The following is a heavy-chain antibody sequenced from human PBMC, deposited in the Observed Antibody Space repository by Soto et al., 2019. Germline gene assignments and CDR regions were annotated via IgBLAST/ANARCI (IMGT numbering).Heavy chain of an antibody. CDR1: GYTFTSYY. Sequence: GASVKVSCKASGYTFTSYYMHWVRQAPGQGLEWTGIINPSGGSTSYAQKFQGRVTMTRDTSTSTVYMELSSLSSEDTAVYYCARGRGMVRGAGYWYFDLWGRGTLVTVSS. CDR2: INPSGGST. D-gene: IGHD3-10*01. V-gene: IGHV1-46*01. J-gene: IGHJ2*01. CDR3: ARGRGMVRGAGYWYFDL.